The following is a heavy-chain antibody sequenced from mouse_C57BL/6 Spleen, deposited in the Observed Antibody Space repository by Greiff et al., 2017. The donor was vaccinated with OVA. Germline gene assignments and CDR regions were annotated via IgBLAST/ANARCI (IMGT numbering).Heavy chain of an antibody. D-gene: IGHD2-1*01. Sequence: VQLQQPGTELVKPGASVKLSCKASGYTFTSYWMHWVKQRPGQGLEWIGNINPSNGGTNYNEKFKSKATLTVDKSSSTAYMQLSSLTSEDSAVYYCARLGSNYGNYFDYWGQGTTLTVSS. CDR1: GYTFTSYW. CDR2: INPSNGGT. V-gene: IGHV1-53*01. CDR3: ARLGSNYGNYFDY. J-gene: IGHJ2*01.